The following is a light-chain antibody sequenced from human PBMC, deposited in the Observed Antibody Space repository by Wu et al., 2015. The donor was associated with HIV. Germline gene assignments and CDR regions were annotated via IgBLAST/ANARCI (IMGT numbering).Light chain of an antibody. CDR3: QGYDSYYFYS. Sequence: DIQMTQSPSTLSTSVGDRVTITCRASESIGDWVAWYQQKPGKAPKLLIYKASNLKDGVPSRFSGSGSGTQFTLTISNLQPDDFATYYCQGYDSYYFYSFGLGDQAGDRT. CDR1: ESIGDW. V-gene: IGKV1-5*03. J-gene: IGKJ2*03. CDR2: KAS.